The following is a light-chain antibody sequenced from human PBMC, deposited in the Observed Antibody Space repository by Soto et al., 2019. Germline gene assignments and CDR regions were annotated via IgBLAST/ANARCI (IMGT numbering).Light chain of an antibody. CDR3: QQYGSSPLLT. Sequence: EIVLTQSPGTLSLSPGERATLSCRASQSVSSSYLAWYQQKPGQAPRLLIYGASSRATGIPDRFSGSGSGTDFTLTTSRLEPEDVAEYYCQQYGSSPLLTFGGGTKVEIK. CDR2: GAS. V-gene: IGKV3-20*01. CDR1: QSVSSSY. J-gene: IGKJ4*01.